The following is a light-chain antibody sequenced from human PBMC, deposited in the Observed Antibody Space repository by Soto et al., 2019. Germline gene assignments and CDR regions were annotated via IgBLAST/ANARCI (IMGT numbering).Light chain of an antibody. Sequence: QSVLTQPPSVSGAPGQRVTISCTGSSSNIGAGYDVHWYQQLPATAPKLLIYGNSNRPSGVPDRFSGSKSGTSASLAITGLQAADEDDYYCQSYDSSLKVVFGGGTKLTVL. J-gene: IGLJ2*01. CDR1: SSNIGAGYD. CDR3: QSYDSSLKVV. CDR2: GNS. V-gene: IGLV1-40*01.